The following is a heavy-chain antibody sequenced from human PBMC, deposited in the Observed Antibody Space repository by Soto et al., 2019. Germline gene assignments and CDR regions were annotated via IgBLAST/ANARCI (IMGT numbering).Heavy chain of an antibody. CDR1: GFTVSTNY. CDR2: IYSDGTT. V-gene: IGHV3-53*01. Sequence: LRLSCAASGFTVSTNYMSWVRQAPGKGLEWVSVIYSDGTTHFADSLKGRFTLSRDTSKNTVYLQINSLRAEDTAVYFCARDWGGDAGLYWYFDFWGRGTLVTVSS. J-gene: IGHJ2*01. CDR3: ARDWGGDAGLYWYFDF. D-gene: IGHD3-10*01.